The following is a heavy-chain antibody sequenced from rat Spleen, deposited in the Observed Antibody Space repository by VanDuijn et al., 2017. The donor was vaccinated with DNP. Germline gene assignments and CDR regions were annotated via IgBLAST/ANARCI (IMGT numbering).Heavy chain of an antibody. J-gene: IGHJ1*01. Sequence: EVQLVESGGGLVQPGRSLKLSCAASGFTFSNYGFHWIRQAPTKGLEWVSSISPRHNIVHYRDSVKGRFTISRDNAEGTLYLQMDSLKSEDTATYYCTTSSFSGDLYWFFDFWGPGTMVTVSS. CDR3: TTSSFSGDLYWFFDF. V-gene: IGHV5-19*01. CDR1: GFTFSNYG. CDR2: ISPRHNIV. D-gene: IGHD1-1*01.